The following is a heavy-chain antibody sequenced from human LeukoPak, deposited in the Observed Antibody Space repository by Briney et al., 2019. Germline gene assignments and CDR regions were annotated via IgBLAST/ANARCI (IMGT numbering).Heavy chain of an antibody. J-gene: IGHJ5*02. V-gene: IGHV1-69*05. Sequence: SVKVSCKVSDYRFTTYGISWVRQAPGQGLEWMGGIIPIFGTANYARKFQGRVTITTDESTSTAYMELSSLRSEDTAVYYCARAGVDIVATIISWFDPWGQGTLVTVSS. CDR1: DYRFTTYG. CDR2: IIPIFGTA. CDR3: ARAGVDIVATIISWFDP. D-gene: IGHD5-12*01.